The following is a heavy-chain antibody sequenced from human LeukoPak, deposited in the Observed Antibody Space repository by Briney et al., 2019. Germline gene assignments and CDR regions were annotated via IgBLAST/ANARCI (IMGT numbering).Heavy chain of an antibody. Sequence: PGGSLRLSCAASGFSFSAYPMGWVRQAPGKGLQWLSGISASGDVTFHADRVKGRFAISRDNSKNTQYLQMTGLRAGDTAEYYCAKSLFTSATGTGRAFHIWGQGTMVTVSS. V-gene: IGHV3-23*01. CDR2: ISASGDVT. J-gene: IGHJ3*02. CDR1: GFSFSAYP. CDR3: AKSLFTSATGTGRAFHI. D-gene: IGHD1-1*01.